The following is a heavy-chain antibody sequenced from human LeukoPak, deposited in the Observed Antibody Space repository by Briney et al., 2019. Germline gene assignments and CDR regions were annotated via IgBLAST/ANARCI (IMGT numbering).Heavy chain of an antibody. CDR1: GYTFTSYG. V-gene: IGHV1-18*01. J-gene: IGHJ4*02. CDR2: ISAYIGNT. Sequence: GASVKVSCKASGYTFTSYGISWVRQAPGQGLEWMGWISAYIGNTNYAQKLQGRVTMTTDTSTSTAYMELRSLRSDDTAVYYCAIEAGYYDRSGRGGYWGQGTLVTVSS. D-gene: IGHD3-22*01. CDR3: AIEAGYYDRSGRGGY.